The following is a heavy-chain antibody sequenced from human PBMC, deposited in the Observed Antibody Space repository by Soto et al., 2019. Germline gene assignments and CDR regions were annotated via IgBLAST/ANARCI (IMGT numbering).Heavy chain of an antibody. CDR2: ISSSASTI. J-gene: IGHJ4*02. CDR1: GFTFSDYY. CDR3: RRVPRVAQYYFDY. Sequence: QVQLVESGGGLVKPGGSLRLSCAASGFTFSDYYMSWIRQAPGKGLEWVSYISSSASTIFYADSVKGRFTISRDNAKNSLFLQMNSLRADDTAVYYCRRVPRVAQYYFDYWGQGTLVTVSS. V-gene: IGHV3-11*01.